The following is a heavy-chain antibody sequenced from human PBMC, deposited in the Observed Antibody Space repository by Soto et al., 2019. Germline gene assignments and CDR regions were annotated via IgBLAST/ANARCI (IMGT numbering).Heavy chain of an antibody. D-gene: IGHD3-16*01. V-gene: IGHV1-69*08. Sequence: QVQLVQSGAEVKEPGSSVKVSCKASGGTFNSDTINWVRQAPGQGLEWMGRINSILGISNYAQKFQGRIAITADKSTNSGYIELSSLRSEDTAVYYCAREPVRGMGGDSWGQGTLVTVSS. J-gene: IGHJ5*01. CDR3: AREPVRGMGGDS. CDR2: INSILGIS. CDR1: GGTFNSDT.